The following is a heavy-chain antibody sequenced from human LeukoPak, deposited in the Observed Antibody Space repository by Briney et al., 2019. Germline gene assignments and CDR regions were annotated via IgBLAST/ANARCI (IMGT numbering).Heavy chain of an antibody. V-gene: IGHV3-43*02. D-gene: IGHD2-15*01. J-gene: IGHJ3*02. CDR2: ISGDGGST. CDR1: GFTFDDYA. CDR3: AKDATPDCSGGSCDNDAFDI. Sequence: GGSLRLSCAASGFTFDDYAMHWVRQAPGKGLEWVSLISGDGGSTYYADSVKGRFTISRDNSKNSLYLQMNSLRTEDTALYYCAKDATPDCSGGSCDNDAFDIWGQGTMVTASS.